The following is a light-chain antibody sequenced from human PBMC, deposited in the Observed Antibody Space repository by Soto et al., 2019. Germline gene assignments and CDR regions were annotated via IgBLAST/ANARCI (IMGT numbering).Light chain of an antibody. CDR3: PKYNSAPYT. Sequence: DIQMTQYPSSLSAAGGDRVTITCRASQGISNYLAWYQQKPGKVPKLLIYAASTLQSGVPARFSGSGSGTDFTLTISSLQPEDVATYYCPKYNSAPYTFGQGTKLEIK. V-gene: IGKV1-27*01. CDR1: QGISNY. CDR2: AAS. J-gene: IGKJ2*01.